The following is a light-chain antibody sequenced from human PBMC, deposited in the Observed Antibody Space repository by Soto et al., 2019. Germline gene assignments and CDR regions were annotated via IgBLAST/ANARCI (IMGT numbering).Light chain of an antibody. Sequence: DIQMTQSPSSLSASVGDRVTLTCRVSQDIKDHLGWYQQKPGKAPKSLIYVASRLQSGVPPRFSGSGSGTEFTLIISSLQPEDLAAYFCLQHNSDPWTFGQGTKVEI. V-gene: IGKV1-17*01. CDR3: LQHNSDPWT. CDR2: VAS. CDR1: QDIKDH. J-gene: IGKJ1*01.